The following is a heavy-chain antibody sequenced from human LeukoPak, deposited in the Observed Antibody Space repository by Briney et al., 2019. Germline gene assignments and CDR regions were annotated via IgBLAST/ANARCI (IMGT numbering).Heavy chain of an antibody. CDR3: AREGYSNWFDP. Sequence: GGSLRLSCAASGFTFSSYWMSWVRQAPGKGLEWVSSISSSSSYIYYADSVKGRFTISRDNAKNSLYLQMNSLRAEDTAVYYCAREGYSNWFDPWGQGTLVTVSS. CDR2: ISSSSSYI. D-gene: IGHD2-15*01. V-gene: IGHV3-21*01. CDR1: GFTFSSYW. J-gene: IGHJ5*02.